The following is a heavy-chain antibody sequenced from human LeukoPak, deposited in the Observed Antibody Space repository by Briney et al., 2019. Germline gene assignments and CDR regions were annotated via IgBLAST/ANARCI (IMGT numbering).Heavy chain of an antibody. CDR1: GFTFSTFA. V-gene: IGHV3-64*01. Sequence: GGSPRLSCAASGFTFSTFAMQWVRQAPEKGLEYVSGINTDGGTTYYANSVKGRFTISRDNPKNTLYLQMGSLRVEDTAVYYCARDGVATNDYWGQGTLVTVSS. CDR2: INTDGGTT. D-gene: IGHD2-15*01. J-gene: IGHJ4*02. CDR3: ARDGVATNDY.